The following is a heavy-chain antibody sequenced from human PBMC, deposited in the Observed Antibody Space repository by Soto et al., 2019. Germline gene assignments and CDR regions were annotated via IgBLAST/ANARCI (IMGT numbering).Heavy chain of an antibody. CDR2: IYTSGST. J-gene: IGHJ4*02. CDR3: ARDKRYSSSWSYFDY. Sequence: SETLSLTCTVSGGSISSYYWSWIRQPAGKGLEWIGRIYTSGSTNYNPSLKSRVTMSVDTSKNQFSLKLSSVTAADTAVYYCARDKRYSSSWSYFDYWGQGTLVTVSS. CDR1: GGSISSYY. V-gene: IGHV4-4*07. D-gene: IGHD6-13*01.